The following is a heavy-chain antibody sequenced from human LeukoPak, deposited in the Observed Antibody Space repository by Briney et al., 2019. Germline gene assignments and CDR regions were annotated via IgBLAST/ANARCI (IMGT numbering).Heavy chain of an antibody. D-gene: IGHD6-6*01. CDR3: TTDRSIAVRPLFDY. CDR1: GFTFSNGW. CDR2: IKSKTDGGTT. J-gene: IGHJ4*02. V-gene: IGHV3-15*01. Sequence: GGSLRLSCAASGFTFSNGWMGWVRQAPGKGLEWVGRIKSKTDGGTTDYAAPVKGRFTVSRDDSKDTVYLLMNSLKTEDTATYYCTTDRSIAVRPLFDYWGQGILVTVSS.